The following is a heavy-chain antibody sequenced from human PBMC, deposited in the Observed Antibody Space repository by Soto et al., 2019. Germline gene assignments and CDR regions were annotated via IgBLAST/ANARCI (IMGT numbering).Heavy chain of an antibody. CDR2: ISDSGDNT. Sequence: EVQLLESGGGLVQPGGSLRLSCAASGFTFSSYAMRWVRQAPVKGLEWVSAISDSGDNTYYADSVKGRFTISRDNSKNTLYRQMNSLRAEDTAVYYCARRGSGSYYDYWGQGTLVTVSS. J-gene: IGHJ4*02. D-gene: IGHD1-26*01. V-gene: IGHV3-23*01. CDR3: ARRGSGSYYDY. CDR1: GFTFSSYA.